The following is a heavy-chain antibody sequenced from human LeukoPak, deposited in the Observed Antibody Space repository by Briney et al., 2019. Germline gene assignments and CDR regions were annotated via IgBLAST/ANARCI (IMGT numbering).Heavy chain of an antibody. CDR1: GFTFTNYA. CDR2: ISYRTSHI. V-gene: IGHV3-21*01. CDR3: GRAFPPLRTAAAGDY. Sequence: GGSLRLSCAASGFTFTNYAMNWVRQAPGKGLEWVSSISYRTSHIYYADSVKGRFTISRDNAKNSLYLQMDSLRAEDTAVYFCGRAFPPLRTAAAGDYWGQGTLVTVSS. J-gene: IGHJ4*02. D-gene: IGHD6-13*01.